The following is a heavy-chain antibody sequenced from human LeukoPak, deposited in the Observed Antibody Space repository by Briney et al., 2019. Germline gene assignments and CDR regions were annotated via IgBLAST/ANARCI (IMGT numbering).Heavy chain of an antibody. D-gene: IGHD3-22*01. CDR1: GFTFSSYG. J-gene: IGHJ6*02. CDR3: ARDTREDYYDSSGLLYGMDV. V-gene: IGHV3-33*01. CDR2: IWYDGSNK. Sequence: PGRSLRLSCAASGFTFSSYGMHWVRQAPGKGLEWVAVIWYDGSNKYYADSVKGRFTISRDNSKNTLYLQMNGLRAEDTAVYYCARDTREDYYDSSGLLYGMDVWGQGTTVTVSS.